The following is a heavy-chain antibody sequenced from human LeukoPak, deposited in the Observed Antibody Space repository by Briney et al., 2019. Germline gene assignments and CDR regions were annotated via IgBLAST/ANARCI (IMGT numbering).Heavy chain of an antibody. Sequence: ASVTVSFTSSAYTFINHYIHWVRQAPGHGLERMGWINLNSGGTNYAQEFQGRVTMTRNTSISTAYMELSRLRSDDTAVYYCASSIVYCSSTSCYFNWGQGTLVTVSS. CDR2: INLNSGGT. CDR3: ASSIVYCSSTSCYFN. D-gene: IGHD2-2*01. J-gene: IGHJ4*02. CDR1: AYTFINHY. V-gene: IGHV1-2*02.